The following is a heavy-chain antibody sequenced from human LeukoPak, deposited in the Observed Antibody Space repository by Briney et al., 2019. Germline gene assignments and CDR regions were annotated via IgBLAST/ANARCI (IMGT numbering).Heavy chain of an antibody. D-gene: IGHD3-10*01. CDR1: GFTFNNYA. CDR3: AREGGYYGSGSYPPYYFDY. J-gene: IGHJ4*02. Sequence: GGSLRLSCAASGFTFNNYAVSWVRQASGKGLEWVSSVSGSGGDIFYADSVKGRFSISRDNSKNRVFLQMNSLRAEDTAVYYCAREGGYYGSGSYPPYYFDYWGQGTLVTVSS. V-gene: IGHV3-23*01. CDR2: VSGSGGDI.